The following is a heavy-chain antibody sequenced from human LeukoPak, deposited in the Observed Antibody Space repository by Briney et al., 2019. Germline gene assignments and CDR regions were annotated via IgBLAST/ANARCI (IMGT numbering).Heavy chain of an antibody. J-gene: IGHJ4*02. V-gene: IGHV1-46*01. Sequence: GASVRVSCKASGYTFTSYYMHWVRQAPGQGLEWMGIINPSGGSTSYAQKFQGRVTMTRDTSTSTVYMELSSLRSEDTAVYYCARDRHYGSGSKAAGGDYDYWGQGTLVTVSS. CDR1: GYTFTSYY. D-gene: IGHD3-10*01. CDR2: INPSGGST. CDR3: ARDRHYGSGSKAAGGDYDY.